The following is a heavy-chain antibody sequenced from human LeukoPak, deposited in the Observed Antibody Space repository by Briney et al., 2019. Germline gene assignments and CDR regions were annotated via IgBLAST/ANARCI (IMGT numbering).Heavy chain of an antibody. CDR1: GFTFSSYW. Sequence: WGSLRLSCVASGFTFSSYWMHWVRQAPGKGLVWVSRINNDGSTTTYADSVKGRFTISRDNAKNTLYLQMNSLRAEDTAVYYCTRDTRGTIGTTTLDYWGQGTLVTVSS. CDR3: TRDTRGTIGTTTLDY. V-gene: IGHV3-74*01. J-gene: IGHJ4*02. CDR2: INNDGSTT. D-gene: IGHD1-1*01.